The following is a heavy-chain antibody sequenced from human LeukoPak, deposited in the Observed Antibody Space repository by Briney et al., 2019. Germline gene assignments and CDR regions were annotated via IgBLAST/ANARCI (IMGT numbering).Heavy chain of an antibody. D-gene: IGHD6-13*01. J-gene: IGHJ4*02. Sequence: PGGSLGLSCAASGFTFSNAWMTWVRQAPGKGLEWVGRIKSKTAGGTTEFAAPVKGRFTISRDDSKNTLYLQMNSLKTEDTAVYYCATYSSRWSVAEDWGQGALVTVSS. CDR1: GFTFSNAW. CDR2: IKSKTAGGTT. CDR3: ATYSSRWSVAED. V-gene: IGHV3-15*01.